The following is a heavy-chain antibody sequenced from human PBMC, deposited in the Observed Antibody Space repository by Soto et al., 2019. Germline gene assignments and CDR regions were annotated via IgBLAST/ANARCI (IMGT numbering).Heavy chain of an antibody. CDR2: VDHRGST. D-gene: IGHD1-7*01. CDR3: ARYEYGNSLYGVDV. Sequence: PSETLSLTCVVSGESFSGYYWSWIRQTPGMWLEWIGEVDHRGSTTYNPSLKNRASISIDSSKNLFSLELTSVTAADTALYFCARYEYGNSLYGVDVWGQGTRVTVSS. J-gene: IGHJ6*02. CDR1: GESFSGYY. V-gene: IGHV4-34*01.